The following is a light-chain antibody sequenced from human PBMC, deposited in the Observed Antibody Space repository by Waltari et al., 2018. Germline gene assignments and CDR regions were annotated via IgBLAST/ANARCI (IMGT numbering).Light chain of an antibody. Sequence: QSALSQPASVSGSPGQSLTIPCTGASTDLASYNLVAWYQHHPTRAPKLIIYEATTRPSGISHRFSGAKSGATASLRISGLQVDDEADYYCCSYTGSSTSYGCGGGTKVTVL. V-gene: IGLV2-23*01. J-gene: IGLJ1*01. CDR2: EAT. CDR3: CSYTGSSTSYG. CDR1: STDLASYNL.